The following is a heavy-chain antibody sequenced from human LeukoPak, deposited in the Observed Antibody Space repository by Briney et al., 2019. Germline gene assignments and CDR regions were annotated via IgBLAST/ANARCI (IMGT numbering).Heavy chain of an antibody. J-gene: IGHJ6*03. CDR1: GGSISSSSYY. CDR2: IYYSGST. D-gene: IGHD3-10*01. V-gene: IGHV4-39*01. CDR3: ARVYGSGSYYNGYYYYYMDA. Sequence: SETLSLTCAVSGGSISSSSYYWGWIRQPPGKGLEWIGSIYYSGSTYYNPSLKSRVIISVDTSKNQFSLELSSVTAADTAVYYCARVYGSGSYYNGYYYYYMDAWGKGTTVTISS.